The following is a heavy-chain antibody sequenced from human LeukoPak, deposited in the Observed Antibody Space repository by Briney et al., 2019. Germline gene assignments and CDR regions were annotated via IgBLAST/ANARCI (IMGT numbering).Heavy chain of an antibody. CDR3: AKEFNRGLPDY. CDR1: GFTFSTYG. V-gene: IGHV3-30*18. J-gene: IGHJ4*02. Sequence: GGSLRLSCAASGFTFSTYGMHWVRQAPGKGLEWVAIISYDGSNKYYGDSVKGRFTISRDNSKNTLYLQMSSLRAEDTAVYYCAKEFNRGLPDYWGQGTLVTVPS. D-gene: IGHD2-21*01. CDR2: ISYDGSNK.